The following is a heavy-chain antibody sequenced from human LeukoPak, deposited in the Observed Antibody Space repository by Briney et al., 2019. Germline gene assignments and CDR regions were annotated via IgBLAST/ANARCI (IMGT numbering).Heavy chain of an antibody. J-gene: IGHJ5*02. D-gene: IGHD3-10*01. CDR2: IYHSGST. Sequence: SETLSLTCTVSGYSISSGYYWGWIRQPPGKGLEWIGSIYHSGSTYYNPSLKSRVTISVDTSKNQFSLNPTSVTAADTAVYYCARTYYYGSGSSYFDPWGQGTLVTVSS. CDR3: ARTYYYGSGSSYFDP. V-gene: IGHV4-38-2*02. CDR1: GYSISSGYY.